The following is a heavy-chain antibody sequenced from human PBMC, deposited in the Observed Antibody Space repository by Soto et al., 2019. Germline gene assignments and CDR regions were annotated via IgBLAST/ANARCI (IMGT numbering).Heavy chain of an antibody. CDR1: GLTFSSYW. J-gene: IGHJ5*01. CDR3: ARGEAIGDAP. Sequence: EVQLVESGGGLAQPGGSLRLSCVASGLTFSSYWMTWVRQAPGKGLEWVANIKEDGSEKYYVDSVKGRFTISRDNAKNSLYLQMNNLRVEDTAVYYCARGEAIGDAPWGKGTLVTVSS. CDR2: IKEDGSEK. D-gene: IGHD3-10*01. V-gene: IGHV3-7*01.